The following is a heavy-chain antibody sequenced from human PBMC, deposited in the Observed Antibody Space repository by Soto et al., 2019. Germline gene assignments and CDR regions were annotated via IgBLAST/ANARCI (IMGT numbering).Heavy chain of an antibody. Sequence: QVQLQESGTGLVKPSQTLSLTCNVSGDSISRGGYYWSWVRQNPGKGLEWLGYIYYRGSTYYNPSLKSRVHISVDTSKNHFSLRLSSVTAADTAVYYCARVEVVITRGALDYWGPGTLVTVSS. D-gene: IGHD2-15*01. CDR3: ARVEVVITRGALDY. V-gene: IGHV4-31*03. CDR2: IYYRGST. J-gene: IGHJ4*02. CDR1: GDSISRGGYY.